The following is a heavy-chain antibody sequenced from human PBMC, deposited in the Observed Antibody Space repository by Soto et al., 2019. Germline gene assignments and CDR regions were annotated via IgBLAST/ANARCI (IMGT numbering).Heavy chain of an antibody. Sequence: PSETLSLTCAVYGGSFSGYYWSWIRQPPGKGLEWIGEINHSGSTNYNPSLKSRVTISVDTSKNQFSLKLSSVTAADTAVYYCATLTTVTHDYDYWGQGTLVTVSS. V-gene: IGHV4-34*01. CDR1: GGSFSGYY. J-gene: IGHJ4*02. CDR3: ATLTTVTHDYDY. D-gene: IGHD4-17*01. CDR2: INHSGST.